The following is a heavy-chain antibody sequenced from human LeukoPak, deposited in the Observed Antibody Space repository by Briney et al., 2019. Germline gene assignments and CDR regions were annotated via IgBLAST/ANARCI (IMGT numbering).Heavy chain of an antibody. CDR1: GGTFSSYA. CDR3: ARSPITMVRGDPNYYFDY. CDR2: IIPIFGTA. V-gene: IGHV1-69*01. D-gene: IGHD3-10*01. J-gene: IGHJ4*02. Sequence: SVKVSCKASGGTFSSYAISWARQAPGQGLEWMGGIIPIFGTANYAQKFQGRVTITADESTSTAYMELSSLRSEDTAVYYCARSPITMVRGDPNYYFDYWGQGTLVTVSS.